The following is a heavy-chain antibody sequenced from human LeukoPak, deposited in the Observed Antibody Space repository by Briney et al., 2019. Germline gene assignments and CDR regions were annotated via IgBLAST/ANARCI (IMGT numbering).Heavy chain of an antibody. Sequence: PSETLSLTCTVSGDSISSTTYYWGWIRQPPGKGLGWFGSIYYIGNTYYNPSLKSRVTISVDTSKSQFSLKLSSVTAADTAVYYCARDLGSGSYSGWGQGTLVTVSS. CDR3: ARDLGSGSYSG. CDR2: IYYIGNT. D-gene: IGHD3-10*01. CDR1: GDSISSTTYY. V-gene: IGHV4-39*07. J-gene: IGHJ4*02.